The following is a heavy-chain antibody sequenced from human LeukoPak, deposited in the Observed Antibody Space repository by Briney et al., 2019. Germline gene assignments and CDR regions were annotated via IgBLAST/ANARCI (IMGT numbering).Heavy chain of an antibody. CDR1: GFTFSSYG. Sequence: PGGSLRLSCVASGFTFSSYGMQWVRQAPGRTLEWVAVIPNDGGNKYYADSVKGRFTISRDNSKNTLYLQMNSLRAEDTAVYYCATSSHYYDSRGYYPYYFDSWGQGTLVTVSS. J-gene: IGHJ4*02. V-gene: IGHV3-30*03. CDR2: IPNDGGNK. CDR3: ATSSHYYDSRGYYPYYFDS. D-gene: IGHD3-22*01.